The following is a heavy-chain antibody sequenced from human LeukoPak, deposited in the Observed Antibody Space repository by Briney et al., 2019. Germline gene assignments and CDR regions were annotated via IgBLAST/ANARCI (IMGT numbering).Heavy chain of an antibody. V-gene: IGHV4-39*07. Sequence: PSETLSLTCTVSGGSISSSSYYWGWIRQPPGKGLEWIGSIYYSGSTYYNPSPKSRVTISVDTSKNQFSLKLSSVTAADTAVYYCARDGDYYDSSGYSWFDPWGQGTLVTVSS. J-gene: IGHJ5*02. CDR3: ARDGDYYDSSGYSWFDP. CDR1: GGSISSSSYY. D-gene: IGHD3-22*01. CDR2: IYYSGST.